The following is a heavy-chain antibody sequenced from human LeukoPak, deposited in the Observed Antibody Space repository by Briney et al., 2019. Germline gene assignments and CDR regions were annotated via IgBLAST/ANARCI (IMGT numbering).Heavy chain of an antibody. D-gene: IGHD3-3*01. CDR1: GFTFSNYV. CDR2: ISDSGGYT. CDR3: AKVPTIFGGYYFDY. Sequence: GETLRLSCAASGFTFSNYVMSWARQAPGKGLEWVSSISDSGGYTYYADSVKGRFTISRDNSKNTLYLQMNSLRAEDTAVYYCAKVPTIFGGYYFDYWGQGTLVTVPS. V-gene: IGHV3-23*01. J-gene: IGHJ4*02.